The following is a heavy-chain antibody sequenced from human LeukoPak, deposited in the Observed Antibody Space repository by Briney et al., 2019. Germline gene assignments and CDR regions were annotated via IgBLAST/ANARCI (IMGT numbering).Heavy chain of an antibody. CDR2: IYYSGST. Sequence: SETLSLTCTVSGGSISSSCYYWGWIRQPPGKGLEWIGSIYYSGSTYYNPSLKSRVTISVDTSKNQFSLKLSSVTAADTAVYYCANSAGTFWGWSDYWGQGTLVTVSS. CDR3: ANSAGTFWGWSDY. D-gene: IGHD3-16*01. V-gene: IGHV4-39*01. J-gene: IGHJ4*02. CDR1: GGSISSSCYY.